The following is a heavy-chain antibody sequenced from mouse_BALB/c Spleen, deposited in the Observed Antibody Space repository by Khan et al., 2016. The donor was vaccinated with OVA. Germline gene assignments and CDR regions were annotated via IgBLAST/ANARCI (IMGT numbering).Heavy chain of an antibody. D-gene: IGHD2-14*01. CDR2: IIYSGST. Sequence: EVQLQESGPSLVKPSQTLSLTCSVTGDSITSGYWCWIRQFPGNKLEYMGYIIYSGSTYYNPSLKSRISIPRHTSKNQYSLQLNSVTTGDTATTDSARSTDRFAFVYWGQGTLVTVSA. V-gene: IGHV3-8*02. J-gene: IGHJ3*01. CDR1: GDSITSGY. CDR3: ARSTDRFAFVY.